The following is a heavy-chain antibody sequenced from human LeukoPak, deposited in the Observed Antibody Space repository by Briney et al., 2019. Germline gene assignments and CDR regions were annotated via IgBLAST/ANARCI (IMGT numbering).Heavy chain of an antibody. D-gene: IGHD3-3*01. V-gene: IGHV3-7*03. Sequence: GGSLRLSCAASGFTFSSYWMSWVRQAPGKGLEWVANIKQDGSEKYYVDSVKGRFTISRDNSKNTLYLQMNSLRAEDTAVYYCAKDLGSDFGVVIPTWGQGTLVTVSS. CDR2: IKQDGSEK. J-gene: IGHJ5*02. CDR1: GFTFSSYW. CDR3: AKDLGSDFGVVIPT.